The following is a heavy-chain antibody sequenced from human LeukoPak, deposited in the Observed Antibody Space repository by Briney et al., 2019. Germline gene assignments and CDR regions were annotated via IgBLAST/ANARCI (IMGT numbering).Heavy chain of an antibody. CDR1: GGSISSGGYY. V-gene: IGHV4-31*03. J-gene: IGHJ4*02. CDR3: ARVHVSRSGRLEDY. Sequence: PSETLSLTCIVSGGSISSGGYYWSWIRQHPGKGLEWIGYIYYSGSTYYNPSLKSRVTISVDTSKNQFSLKLSSVTAADTAVYYCARVHVSRSGRLEDYWGQGTLVTVSS. D-gene: IGHD1-1*01. CDR2: IYYSGST.